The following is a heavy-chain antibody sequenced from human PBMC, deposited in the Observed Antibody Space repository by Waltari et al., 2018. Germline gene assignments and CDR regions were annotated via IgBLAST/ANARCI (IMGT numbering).Heavy chain of an antibody. Sequence: EVELVQSGAEVKKPGATVKISCKASGYTFMDYFMHWVQQAPGKGLEWMGRIDPEDGETVYSEKFQGRVTITAETSTDTAYMELSSLTSGDTAVYYCAPLPGGSGQTFDYWGQGTLVTVSS. CDR1: GYTFMDYF. CDR3: APLPGGSGQTFDY. V-gene: IGHV1-69-2*01. CDR2: IDPEDGET. D-gene: IGHD3-10*01. J-gene: IGHJ4*02.